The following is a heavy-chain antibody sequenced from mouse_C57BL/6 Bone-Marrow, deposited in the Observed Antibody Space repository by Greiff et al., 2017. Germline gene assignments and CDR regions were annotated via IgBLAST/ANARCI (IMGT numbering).Heavy chain of an antibody. CDR3: STRPGAHYAMDY. CDR1: GYAFTNYF. Sequence: QVQLQQSGAELVRPGTSVKVSCKASGYAFTNYFIDWVKQRPGQGLEWIGVINPGSGGTNYNEKFKGKATLTADKSSSTAYMQLSSLTSEDSAVYLCSTRPGAHYAMDYWGQGTSVTVSS. CDR2: INPGSGGT. D-gene: IGHD3-1*01. J-gene: IGHJ4*01. V-gene: IGHV1-54*01.